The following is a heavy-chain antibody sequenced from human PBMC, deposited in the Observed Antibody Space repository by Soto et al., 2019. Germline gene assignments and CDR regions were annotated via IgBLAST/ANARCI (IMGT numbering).Heavy chain of an antibody. Sequence: GESLKLSCTGSGYSFTRYWIGWVRQMPGKGLEWMGIIYPGDSDTRYSPSFQGQVTISADKSISTAYLQWSSLKASDTAMYYCARRSYSSSYYYYYYMDVWGKGTTVTVSS. J-gene: IGHJ6*03. CDR1: GYSFTRYW. D-gene: IGHD6-6*01. CDR2: IYPGDSDT. V-gene: IGHV5-51*01. CDR3: ARRSYSSSYYYYYYMDV.